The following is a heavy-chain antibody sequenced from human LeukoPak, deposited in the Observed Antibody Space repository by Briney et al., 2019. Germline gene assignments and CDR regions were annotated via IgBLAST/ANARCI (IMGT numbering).Heavy chain of an antibody. CDR1: GYTFTSYG. J-gene: IGHJ6*02. CDR2: ISAYNGNT. V-gene: IGHV1-18*01. D-gene: IGHD2-2*01. Sequence: ASVKVSCKASGYTFTSYGISWVRQAPGQRLEWMEWISAYNGNTNYAQKLQGRVTMTTDTSTSTAYMELRSLRSDDTAEYYCARVVVVPAILAPIYYYYGMDVWGQGTTVTVSS. CDR3: ARVVVVPAILAPIYYYYGMDV.